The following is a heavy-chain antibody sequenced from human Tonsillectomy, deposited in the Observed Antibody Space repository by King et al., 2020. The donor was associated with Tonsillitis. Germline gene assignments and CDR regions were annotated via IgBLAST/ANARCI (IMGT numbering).Heavy chain of an antibody. V-gene: IGHV3-30-3*01. D-gene: IGHD3-3*01. J-gene: IGHJ6*02. Sequence: VQLVESGGGVVQPGRSLRLSCAASGFTFSNYPMHWVRQSPGKGLEWVAVISYDGDNKYYADSVKGRFTISRDNFNNTLFPQMSSLRTEDPALYYCARSAALRFLSPEDYYGMDVWGQGTTVTVSS. CDR3: ARSAALRFLSPEDYYGMDV. CDR1: GFTFSNYP. CDR2: ISYDGDNK.